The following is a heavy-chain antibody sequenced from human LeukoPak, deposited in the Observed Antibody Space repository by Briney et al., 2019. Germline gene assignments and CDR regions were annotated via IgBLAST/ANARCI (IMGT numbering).Heavy chain of an antibody. CDR3: ARVPVIVGPLGGAFDI. Sequence: SETLSLTCTVSGGSISSGSYYWSWIRQPAGKGLEWIGRIYTSGSTNYNPSLKSRVTISVDTSKNQFSLKLSSVTAADTAVYYCARVPVIVGPLGGAFDIWGQGTMVAVSS. CDR2: IYTSGST. V-gene: IGHV4-61*02. J-gene: IGHJ3*02. CDR1: GGSISSGSYY. D-gene: IGHD1-26*01.